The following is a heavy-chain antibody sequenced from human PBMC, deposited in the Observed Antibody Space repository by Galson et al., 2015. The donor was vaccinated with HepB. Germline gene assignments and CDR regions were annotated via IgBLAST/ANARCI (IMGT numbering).Heavy chain of an antibody. V-gene: IGHV3-21*01. CDR2: ISSSSSYI. D-gene: IGHD3-22*01. Sequence: SLRLSCAASGFTFSSYSMNWVRQAPGKGLEWVSSISSSSSYIYYADSVKGRFTISRDNAKNSLYLQMNSLRAEDTAVYYCARGIRGRGSGYSPDYWGQGTLVTVSS. J-gene: IGHJ4*02. CDR3: ARGIRGRGSGYSPDY. CDR1: GFTFSSYS.